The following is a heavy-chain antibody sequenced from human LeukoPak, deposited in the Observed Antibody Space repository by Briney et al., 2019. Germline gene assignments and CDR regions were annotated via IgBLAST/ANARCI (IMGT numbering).Heavy chain of an antibody. CDR2: IYWDDDK. V-gene: IGHV2-5*02. CDR3: AQDGSGSYYPTYFDY. D-gene: IGHD3-10*01. Sequence: SGPTLVKPTQTLTLTCTFSGFSLSTSGVGVGWIRQPPGKALEWLALIYWDDDKRYSPSLKSRLTITKDTSENQVVLTMTNMDPVDTATYYGAQDGSGSYYPTYFDYWGQGTLVTVSS. J-gene: IGHJ4*02. CDR1: GFSLSTSGVG.